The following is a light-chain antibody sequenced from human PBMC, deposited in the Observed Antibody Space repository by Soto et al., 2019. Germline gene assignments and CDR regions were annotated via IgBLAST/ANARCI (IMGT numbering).Light chain of an antibody. V-gene: IGLV2-18*01. Sequence: QSALTQLPSVSGSPGQSVTISCTGPSSDLGRYNRVSWYQQPPGTAPKPLIYEVRNRPSGVPDRFSGSKSANTASLTISGLQAEDGADYYCSLYTSSSTFVFGTGTKVTVL. CDR1: SSDLGRYNR. J-gene: IGLJ1*01. CDR3: SLYTSSSTFV. CDR2: EVR.